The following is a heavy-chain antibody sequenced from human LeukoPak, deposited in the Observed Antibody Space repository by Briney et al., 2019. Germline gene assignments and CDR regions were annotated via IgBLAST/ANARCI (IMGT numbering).Heavy chain of an antibody. D-gene: IGHD1-26*01. J-gene: IGHJ4*02. Sequence: GGSLRLSCAASGFTFSDAWMCWVRQAPGKGLEWVGRIKSKTDGGTTDYAAPVKGRFTISRDDSKTTLYLQMNSLKTEDTAVYYCTTRGGSFSIFDYWGQGTLVTVSS. CDR1: GFTFSDAW. CDR2: IKSKTDGGTT. V-gene: IGHV3-15*01. CDR3: TTRGGSFSIFDY.